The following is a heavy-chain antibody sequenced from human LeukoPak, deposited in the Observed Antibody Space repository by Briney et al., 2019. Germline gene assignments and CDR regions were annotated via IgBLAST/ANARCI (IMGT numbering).Heavy chain of an antibody. CDR3: ARVGSGYLPPDY. CDR1: SASITSSPYF. D-gene: IGHD3-22*01. CDR2: ISYSGTT. Sequence: PSETLSLTCTVSSASITSSPYFWGWIRQSPGKGLEWIGSISYSGTTYYNPSPKSRVTISVDTSKNQFSLKLSSVTAADTAVYYCARVGSGYLPPDYWGQGTLVTVSS. V-gene: IGHV4-39*07. J-gene: IGHJ4*02.